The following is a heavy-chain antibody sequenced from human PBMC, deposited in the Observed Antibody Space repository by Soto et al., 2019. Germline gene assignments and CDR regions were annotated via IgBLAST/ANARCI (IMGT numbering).Heavy chain of an antibody. CDR2: ISAYNGNT. D-gene: IGHD2-2*01. CDR3: ARYLVPAAMFTKSSDAFDI. J-gene: IGHJ3*02. Sequence: ASAKVSCKASGYSFTSYGISWVRQAPGQGLEWMGWISAYNGNTNYAQKFQGRVTITADKSTSTAYMELSSLRSEDTAVYYCARYLVPAAMFTKSSDAFDIWGQGTMVTVSS. V-gene: IGHV1-18*01. CDR1: GYSFTSYG.